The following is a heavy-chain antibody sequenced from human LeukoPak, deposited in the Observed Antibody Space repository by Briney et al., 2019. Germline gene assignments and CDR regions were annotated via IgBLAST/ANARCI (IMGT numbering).Heavy chain of an antibody. J-gene: IGHJ3*01. D-gene: IGHD3-22*01. CDR3: ASDSISMNAFDA. Sequence: SETLSLTCTVSGVSFTTHYWSWLRQPPGKGLEWIGYISYIGSTNYNPSLKSRVTISIDTSKNEVSLMLTSVTAADTAVYYCASDSISMNAFDAWGQGTMVTVSS. CDR2: ISYIGST. V-gene: IGHV4-59*11. CDR1: GVSFTTHY.